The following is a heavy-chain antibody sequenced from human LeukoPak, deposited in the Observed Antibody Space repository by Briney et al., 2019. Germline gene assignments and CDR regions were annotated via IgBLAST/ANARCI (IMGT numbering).Heavy chain of an antibody. CDR3: AILSWDGRGTFY. J-gene: IGHJ4*02. D-gene: IGHD2/OR15-2a*01. CDR1: GSIFRRYS. V-gene: IGHV3-23*01. Sequence: GGSLRLSCAASGSIFRRYSMSWVRQAPGKGLEWVSAIRGSGEDTYYADSVRGRFTISRDNSKDTLSLQMNSLRAEDTAVYYCAILSWDGRGTFYWGQGTLVTVSS. CDR2: IRGSGEDT.